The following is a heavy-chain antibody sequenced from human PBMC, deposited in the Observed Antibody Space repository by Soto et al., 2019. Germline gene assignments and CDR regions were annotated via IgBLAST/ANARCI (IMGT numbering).Heavy chain of an antibody. CDR3: ARELRGDSGPPSSDD. V-gene: IGHV4-39*02. D-gene: IGHD3-10*01. CDR2: IYYNGAT. J-gene: IGHJ4*02. CDR1: GGSISNTDYY. Sequence: SETLSLTCTVSGGSISNTDYYWGWVRQPPGKGLEWIGTIYYNGATQYNPSLKSRVTLSVDTSKNHFSVKLTSVTAADTAVYYCARELRGDSGPPSSDDWGQGTLVTVSS.